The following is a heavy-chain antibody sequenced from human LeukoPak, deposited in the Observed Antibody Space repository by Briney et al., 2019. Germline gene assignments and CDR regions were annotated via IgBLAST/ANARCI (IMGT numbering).Heavy chain of an antibody. CDR1: GGSISSNY. J-gene: IGHJ4*02. V-gene: IGHV4-59*01. Sequence: SETLSLTRTVSGGSISSNYWSWIRQPPGEGLEWIGYIYSSGGANYNPSLRNRVTMSVDTSKNQFSLKLNSVTAADTAVYYCARILTGYYHFDYWGQGTLVTVSS. CDR2: IYSSGGA. CDR3: ARILTGYYHFDY. D-gene: IGHD3-9*01.